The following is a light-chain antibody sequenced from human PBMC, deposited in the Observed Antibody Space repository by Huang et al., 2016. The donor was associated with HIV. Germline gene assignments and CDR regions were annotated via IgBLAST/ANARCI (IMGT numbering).Light chain of an antibody. V-gene: IGKV3D-15*01. CDR3: QHYNNWPPWT. CDR1: QGVSNN. Sequence: EIVMTQSPATLSVSPGERAPLSCRASQGVSNNIAWYQQKPGQTPRLLIHGASTSATGIAAKFSGRGSGTDFTLTITSLQPEDSAVYYCQHYNNWPPWTFGPGTQVEI. J-gene: IGKJ1*01. CDR2: GAS.